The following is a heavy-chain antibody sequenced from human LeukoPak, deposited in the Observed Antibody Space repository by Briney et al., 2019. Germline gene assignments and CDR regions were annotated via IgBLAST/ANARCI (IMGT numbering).Heavy chain of an antibody. CDR3: ARGDYDILTGYPYYFDY. CDR2: ISAYNGNT. V-gene: IGHV1-18*01. D-gene: IGHD3-9*01. J-gene: IGHJ4*02. CDR1: GYTFTSYG. Sequence: ASVKASCKASGYTFTSYGISWARQAPGQGLEWMGWISAYNGNTNYAQKLQGRVTMTTGTSTSTAYMELRSLRSDDTAVYYCARGDYDILTGYPYYFDYWGQGTLVTVSS.